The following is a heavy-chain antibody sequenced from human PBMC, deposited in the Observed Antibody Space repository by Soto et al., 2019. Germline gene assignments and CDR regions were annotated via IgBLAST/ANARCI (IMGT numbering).Heavy chain of an antibody. CDR1: GDSISTVDYF. J-gene: IGHJ5*01. CDR3: ARGRYCLTGRCFPNWFDS. V-gene: IGHV4-30-4*01. CDR2: IYKSTTT. Sequence: TLSLTCSVSGDSISTVDYFWALIRQPPGQALEYIGYIYKSTTTYYNPSFESRVAISLDTSKSQFSLTVTSVTAADTAVYFCARGRYCLTGRCFPNWFDSWGQGTLVTVSS. D-gene: IGHD2-15*01.